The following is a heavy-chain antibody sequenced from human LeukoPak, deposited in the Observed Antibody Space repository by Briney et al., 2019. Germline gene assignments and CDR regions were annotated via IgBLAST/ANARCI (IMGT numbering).Heavy chain of an antibody. D-gene: IGHD3-3*01. CDR3: AKDFFKWLYHFDY. J-gene: IGHJ4*02. CDR2: IYSAGAT. V-gene: IGHV3-66*02. CDR1: GFTVSDNY. Sequence: PGGSLRLSCAASGFTVSDNYMTWVRQAPGEGLEWVSSIYSAGATHYAESVKGRFTISRDNSKNTLYLQMNSLRPEDTAVYYCAKDFFKWLYHFDYWGQGTLVTVSS.